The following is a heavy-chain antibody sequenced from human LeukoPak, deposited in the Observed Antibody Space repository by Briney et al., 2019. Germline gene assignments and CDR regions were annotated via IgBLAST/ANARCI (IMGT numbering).Heavy chain of an antibody. J-gene: IGHJ4*02. CDR3: ARHRKVDTAGDY. CDR1: GDSISSSSYY. D-gene: IGHD5-18*01. V-gene: IGHV4-39*01. Sequence: PSETLSLTCSVSGDSISSSSYYWSWIRRAPGKGREWIGSIYYNGNTYYNSPIKSRLTIALDTSRNQFSLKLTSVTAADTAVYFCARHRKVDTAGDYWGQGTLVTVSS. CDR2: IYYNGNT.